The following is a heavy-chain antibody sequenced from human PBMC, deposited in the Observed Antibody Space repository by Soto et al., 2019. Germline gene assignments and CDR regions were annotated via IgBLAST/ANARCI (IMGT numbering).Heavy chain of an antibody. D-gene: IGHD1-1*01. CDR1: GFTFSSYS. Sequence: GGSLRLSGAASGFTFSSYSMNWVRQAPGKGLEWVSSISSSSSYIYYADSVKGRFTISRDNAKNSLYLQMNSLRAEDTAVYYCALEKGKYPSNQFDYWGQGTLVTVFS. CDR2: ISSSSSYI. J-gene: IGHJ4*02. CDR3: ALEKGKYPSNQFDY. V-gene: IGHV3-21*01.